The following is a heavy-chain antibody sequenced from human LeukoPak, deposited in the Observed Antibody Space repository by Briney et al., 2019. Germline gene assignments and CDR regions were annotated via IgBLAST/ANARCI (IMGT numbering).Heavy chain of an antibody. J-gene: IGHJ4*02. CDR3: AREKGGLSGDGRSLDY. D-gene: IGHD5-24*01. V-gene: IGHV1-18*01. CDR2: ISAYNGNT. Sequence: GASVKVSCKASGYTFTSYGISWVRQAPGQGLEWMGWISAYNGNTNYAQKLQGRVTMTTDTSTSTAYMELRSLRSDDTAVYYCAREKGGLSGDGRSLDYWGQGTLVTVSS. CDR1: GYTFTSYG.